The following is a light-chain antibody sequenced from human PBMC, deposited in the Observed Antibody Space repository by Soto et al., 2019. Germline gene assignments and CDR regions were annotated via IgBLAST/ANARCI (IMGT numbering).Light chain of an antibody. CDR2: DTN. CDR1: TGAVTSGHY. CDR3: LLSYSGARV. J-gene: IGLJ2*01. Sequence: QAVVTQEPSLTVSPGGTVTLTCGSSTGAVTSGHYPYWFQQKPGQAPRTLIYDTNNKHSWTPARFSGSLLGGKAALTLSGAQPEDEADYCCLLSYSGARVFGGGTKLTVL. V-gene: IGLV7-46*01.